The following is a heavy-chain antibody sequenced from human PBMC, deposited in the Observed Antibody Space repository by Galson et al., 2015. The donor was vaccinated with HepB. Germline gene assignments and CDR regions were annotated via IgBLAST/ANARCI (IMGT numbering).Heavy chain of an antibody. D-gene: IGHD2/OR15-2a*01. Sequence: SLRLSCAASGFTFDDYAMHWVRQAPGKGLEWVSGISWNSGSIGYADSVKGRFTISRDNAKNSLYLQMNSLRAKDTALYYCAKDLAAGTFSSSDYWGQGTLVTVSS. CDR1: GFTFDDYA. CDR2: ISWNSGSI. CDR3: AKDLAAGTFSSSDY. V-gene: IGHV3-9*01. J-gene: IGHJ4*02.